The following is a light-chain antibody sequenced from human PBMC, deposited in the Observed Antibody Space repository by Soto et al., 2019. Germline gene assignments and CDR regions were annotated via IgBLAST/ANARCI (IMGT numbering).Light chain of an antibody. J-gene: IGKJ5*01. V-gene: IGKV1-27*01. CDR1: QSISNY. Sequence: IQLTHSPSSFSPSVEERVTLPFRASQSISNYLAWYQQTPGKVPKHLIYSASKLQSGVPSRFSGGGSGTNFTLTISSLQPEDVGTYYCQNYNRAPITFGQGTRLEIK. CDR3: QNYNRAPIT. CDR2: SAS.